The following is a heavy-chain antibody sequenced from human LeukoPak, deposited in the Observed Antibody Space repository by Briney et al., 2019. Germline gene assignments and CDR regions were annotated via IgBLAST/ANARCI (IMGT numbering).Heavy chain of an antibody. CDR3: ARERDSSDFDY. D-gene: IGHD3-22*01. V-gene: IGHV3-30*01. CDR2: ISYDGSNK. CDR1: GFTFSSYA. Sequence: GGSLRLSCAASGFTFSSYAMHWVRQAPGKGLEWVAVISYDGSNKYYADSVKGRFTISRDNSKNTLYLQMNSLRAEDTAVYYCARERDSSDFDYWGQGTLVTISS. J-gene: IGHJ4*02.